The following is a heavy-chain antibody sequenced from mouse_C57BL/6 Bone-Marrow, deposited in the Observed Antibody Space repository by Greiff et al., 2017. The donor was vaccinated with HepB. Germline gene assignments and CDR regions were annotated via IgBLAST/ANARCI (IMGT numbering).Heavy chain of an antibody. CDR2: INPNNGGT. D-gene: IGHD4-1*01. J-gene: IGHJ1*03. Sequence: VQLQQSGPELVKPGASVKIPCKASGYTFTDYNMDWVKQSHGKSLEWIGDINPNNGGTIYNQKFKGKATLTVDKSSSTAYMELRSLTSEDTAVYYCARLGLGYWYFDVWGTGTTVTVSS. V-gene: IGHV1-18*01. CDR3: ARLGLGYWYFDV. CDR1: GYTFTDYN.